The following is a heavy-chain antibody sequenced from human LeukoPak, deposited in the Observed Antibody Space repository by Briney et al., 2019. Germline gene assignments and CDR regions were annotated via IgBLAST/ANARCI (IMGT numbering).Heavy chain of an antibody. CDR2: IYHNGNT. Sequence: SETLSLTCTVAGASTSSHIDYWGWIRQPPGKGLEWIGSIYHNGNTYYNPSLTSRVAMSIDTSKNQFSLIVRSVTAADTAVYYCARVEEDSSGCFDYWGQGTLVTVSS. V-gene: IGHV4-39*07. CDR1: GASTSSHIDY. CDR3: ARVEEDSSGCFDY. D-gene: IGHD6-19*01. J-gene: IGHJ4*02.